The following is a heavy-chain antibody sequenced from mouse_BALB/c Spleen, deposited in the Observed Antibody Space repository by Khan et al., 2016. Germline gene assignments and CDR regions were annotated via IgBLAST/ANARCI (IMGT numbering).Heavy chain of an antibody. CDR1: GYSITSGYY. Sequence: EVKLEESGPGLVKPSQSLSLTCSVIGYSITSGYYWNWIRQFPGNKLEWRGYISYDGNNNYNPSLKNRISITRDTSKNQSFLKLNSVTTEDTATYYCAIFYYGSHYYYYVMDCWGQGTSVTVSS. CDR3: AIFYYGSHYYYYVMDC. V-gene: IGHV3-6*02. D-gene: IGHD1-1*01. CDR2: ISYDGNN. J-gene: IGHJ4*01.